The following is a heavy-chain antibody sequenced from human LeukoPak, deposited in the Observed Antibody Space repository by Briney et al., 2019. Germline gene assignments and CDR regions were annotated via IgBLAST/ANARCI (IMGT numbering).Heavy chain of an antibody. CDR1: GFTFSSYA. D-gene: IGHD2-15*01. CDR3: ARAEDVVVVVAATQAEYFQH. J-gene: IGHJ1*01. CDR2: ISYDGSNK. V-gene: IGHV3-30*04. Sequence: GGSLRLSCAASGFTFSSYAMHWVRQAPGKGLEWVAVISYDGSNKYYADSVKGRFTISRDNSKNTLYLQMNSLRAEDTAVYYCARAEDVVVVVAATQAEYFQHWGQGTLVTVSS.